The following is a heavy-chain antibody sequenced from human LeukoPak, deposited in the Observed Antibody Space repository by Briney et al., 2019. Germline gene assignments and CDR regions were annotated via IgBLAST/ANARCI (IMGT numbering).Heavy chain of an antibody. Sequence: SVKVSCKASGGTFSSYAISWVRQAPGQGLEWMGRIIPILGIANYAQKFQGRVTITADKSTSTAYMELSSLRSEDTAVYYCARDLHDYAGLQAFDIWGQGTMVTVPS. CDR2: IIPILGIA. D-gene: IGHD4-23*01. CDR1: GGTFSSYA. V-gene: IGHV1-69*04. CDR3: ARDLHDYAGLQAFDI. J-gene: IGHJ3*02.